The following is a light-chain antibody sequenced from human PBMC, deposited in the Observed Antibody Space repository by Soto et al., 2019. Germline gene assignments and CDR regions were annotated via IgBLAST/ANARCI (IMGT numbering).Light chain of an antibody. CDR3: QQYGSSPRT. CDR1: QNVDSSY. V-gene: IGKV3-20*01. J-gene: IGKJ1*01. CDR2: GAG. Sequence: EIVLTQSPGTLSLSPGERATLSCRASQNVDSSYLAWYQHKPGQAPRLLIYGAGSRATGTPDRFSGRGSGTDFTLPISRLEPEDFAVYYCQQYGSSPRTFGQGTKVEIK.